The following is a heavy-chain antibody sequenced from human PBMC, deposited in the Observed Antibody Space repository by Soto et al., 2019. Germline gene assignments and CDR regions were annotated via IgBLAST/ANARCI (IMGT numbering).Heavy chain of an antibody. CDR1: GGSISSYY. D-gene: IGHD3-16*01. CDR2: IYYSGST. Sequence: SETLSLTCTVSGGSISSYYWSWIRQPPGKGLELIGYIYYSGSTNYNPSLKSRVTISVDTSKNQFSLKLSSVNAADTAVYYCARLGAQEIDPWGQGTLVTVSS. V-gene: IGHV4-59*08. J-gene: IGHJ5*02. CDR3: ARLGAQEIDP.